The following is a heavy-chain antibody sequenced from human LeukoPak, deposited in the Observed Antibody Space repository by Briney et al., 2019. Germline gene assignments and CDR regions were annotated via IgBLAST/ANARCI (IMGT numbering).Heavy chain of an antibody. CDR2: FDPEDGET. CDR1: GYTLTELS. J-gene: IGHJ2*01. CDR3: ATDYGDSRFWHFDL. D-gene: IGHD4-17*01. Sequence: ASVKVSCKVSGYTLTELSMHWVRQAPGKGLEWMGGFDPEDGETIYAQKFQGRVTMTEDTSTDTAYMELSSLRSEDTAVYYCATDYGDSRFWHFDLWGRGTLVTVSS. V-gene: IGHV1-24*01.